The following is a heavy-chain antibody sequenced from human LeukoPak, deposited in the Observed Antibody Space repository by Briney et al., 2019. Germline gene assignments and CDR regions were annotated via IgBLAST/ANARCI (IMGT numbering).Heavy chain of an antibody. CDR2: MNPNSGNT. Sequence: ASVKVSCKASGYTFTSYDINWVRQATGQGLEWMGWMNPNSGNTGYAQKFQGRVTMTRNTSMSTAYMELSSLRSEDTAVYYCARGIRGSSGYYSGVYYYYYYYMDVWGKGTTVTISS. CDR3: ARGIRGSSGYYSGVYYYYYYYMDV. V-gene: IGHV1-8*01. J-gene: IGHJ6*03. CDR1: GYTFTSYD. D-gene: IGHD3-22*01.